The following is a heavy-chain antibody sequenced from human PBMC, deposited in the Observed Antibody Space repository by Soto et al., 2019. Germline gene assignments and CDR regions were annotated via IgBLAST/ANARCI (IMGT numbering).Heavy chain of an antibody. J-gene: IGHJ4*02. Sequence: SLRLSCAASGFTFSSYGMHWVRQAPGKGLEWVAVIWYDGSNKYYADSVKGRFTISRDNSKNTLYLQMNSLRAEDTAVYYCARDLIAVAGTFDYWGQGTLVTVSS. D-gene: IGHD6-19*01. CDR3: ARDLIAVAGTFDY. CDR1: GFTFSSYG. CDR2: IWYDGSNK. V-gene: IGHV3-33*01.